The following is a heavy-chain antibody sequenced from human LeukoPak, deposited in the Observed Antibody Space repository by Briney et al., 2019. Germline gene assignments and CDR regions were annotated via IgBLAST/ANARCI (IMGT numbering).Heavy chain of an antibody. CDR2: IRSKAYGGTT. CDR1: GFTFGDYA. V-gene: IGHV3-49*04. Sequence: GGSLRLSCTASGFTFGDYAMSWVRQAPGKGLEWVGFIRSKAYGGTTEHAASVKGRFTISRDDSKSIAYLQMNSLKTEDTAVYYCTRDPRDHYYGSGSYLPWGQGTLVTVSS. D-gene: IGHD3-10*01. J-gene: IGHJ5*02. CDR3: TRDPRDHYYGSGSYLP.